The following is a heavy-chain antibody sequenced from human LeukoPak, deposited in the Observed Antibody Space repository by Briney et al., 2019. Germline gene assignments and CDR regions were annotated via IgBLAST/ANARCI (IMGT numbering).Heavy chain of an antibody. D-gene: IGHD3-3*01. Sequence: GGSLRLSCAVSGFTFSDTYMTWIRQAPGKGLESLSYISPSGTDISYADSVKGRFTISRDNAKNLLYLQMNSLRVEDTAFYYCARDLRSRFSENFYYYMDVWGKGTTVTVSS. V-gene: IGHV3-11*01. J-gene: IGHJ6*03. CDR2: ISPSGTDI. CDR3: ARDLRSRFSENFYYYMDV. CDR1: GFTFSDTY.